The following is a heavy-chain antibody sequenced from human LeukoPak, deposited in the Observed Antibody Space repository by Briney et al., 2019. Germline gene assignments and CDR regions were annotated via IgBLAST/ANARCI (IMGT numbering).Heavy chain of an antibody. CDR3: ARGPPMWFGELPHFDY. J-gene: IGHJ4*02. CDR2: IYYSGNT. V-gene: IGHV4-31*03. Sequence: SQTLSLTCTVSGASISTGGYYWSWIRHLPGKGLEWIANIYYSGNTYYNPSLKGRVTISADTSKNYFSLKLRSVTAADTAVYYCARGPPMWFGELPHFDYWGQGTLVTVPS. CDR1: GASISTGGYY. D-gene: IGHD3-10*01.